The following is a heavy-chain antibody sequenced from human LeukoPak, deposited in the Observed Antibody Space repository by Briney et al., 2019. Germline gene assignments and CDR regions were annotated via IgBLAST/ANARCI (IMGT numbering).Heavy chain of an antibody. Sequence: GASVKVSCKTSGYTFSGYYIHWVRQATGQGLEWMGWMNPNSGNTAYAQNFRGRVTMTRDTSITTAYMELNSLRSEDTAVYYCARVHSSGQDWGQGTLVTVSS. CDR2: MNPNSGNT. CDR3: ARVHSSGQD. J-gene: IGHJ4*02. D-gene: IGHD3-22*01. CDR1: GYTFSGYY. V-gene: IGHV1-8*01.